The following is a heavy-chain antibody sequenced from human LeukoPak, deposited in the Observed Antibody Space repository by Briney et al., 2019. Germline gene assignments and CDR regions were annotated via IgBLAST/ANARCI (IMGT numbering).Heavy chain of an antibody. V-gene: IGHV3-48*02. J-gene: IGHJ4*02. CDR1: GFTFSTYS. D-gene: IGHD3-3*01. CDR3: VRDQFFSFDY. CDR2: ISGTSSLI. Sequence: GGSLRLSCAASGFTFSTYSMNWVRQAPGKGLEWVSYISGTSSLIYYADSVKGRFTISRDNAKNSLYLQMNSLRDEDTAVYYCVRDQFFSFDYWGEGTLVTVSS.